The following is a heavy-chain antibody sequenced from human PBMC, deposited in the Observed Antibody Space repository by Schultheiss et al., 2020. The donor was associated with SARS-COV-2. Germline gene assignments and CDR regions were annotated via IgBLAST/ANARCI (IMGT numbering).Heavy chain of an antibody. CDR3: ARDQVFEEYFYGMDV. D-gene: IGHD3-10*01. V-gene: IGHV3-7*03. Sequence: GESLKISCAASGFTFSSYWMSRVRQAPGKGLEWVANIKQDGSEKYYVDSVKGRFTISRDNAKNSLYLQMNSLRAEDTAVYYCARDQVFEEYFYGMDVWGQGTTVTVSS. J-gene: IGHJ6*02. CDR2: IKQDGSEK. CDR1: GFTFSSYW.